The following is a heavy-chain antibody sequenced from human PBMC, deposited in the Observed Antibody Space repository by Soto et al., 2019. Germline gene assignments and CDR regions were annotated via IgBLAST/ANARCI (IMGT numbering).Heavy chain of an antibody. CDR1: GFTFSSYA. D-gene: IGHD6-13*01. Sequence: GGSLRLSCAASGFTFSSYAMHWVRQAPGKGLEWVAVISYDGSNKYYADSVKGRFTISRDNSKNTLYLQMNSLRAEDTAVYYCARDPPQQLVRGGYYYYYGMDVWGQGTTVTVSS. V-gene: IGHV3-30-3*01. CDR3: ARDPPQQLVRGGYYYYYGMDV. CDR2: ISYDGSNK. J-gene: IGHJ6*02.